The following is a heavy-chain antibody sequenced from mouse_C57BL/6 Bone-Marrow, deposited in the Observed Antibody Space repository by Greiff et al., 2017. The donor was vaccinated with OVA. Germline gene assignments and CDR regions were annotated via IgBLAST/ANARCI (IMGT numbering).Heavy chain of an antibody. V-gene: IGHV14-4*01. J-gene: IGHJ2*01. CDR2: IDPENGDT. Sequence: VQLQQSGAELVRPGASVKLSCTASGFNIKDDYMHWVKQRPEQGLEWIGWIDPENGDTEYASKFQGKATITADTSSNTAYLQLSSRTSEDTAVYYCTLPDYYGSSYFDYWGQGTTLTVSS. CDR1: GFNIKDDY. CDR3: TLPDYYGSSYFDY. D-gene: IGHD1-1*01.